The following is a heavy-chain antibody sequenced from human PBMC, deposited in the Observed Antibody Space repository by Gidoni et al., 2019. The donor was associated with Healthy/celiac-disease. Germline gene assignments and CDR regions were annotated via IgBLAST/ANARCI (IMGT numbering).Heavy chain of an antibody. Sequence: QVQLQESGPGLVKPSQTLSLTCTVSVGSISSGGYYWSWIRQHPGKGLEWIGYIYYSGSTYYNPSLKSRVTISVDTSKNQFSLKLSSVTAADTAVYYCAREGDGYNYLFDYWGQGTLVTVSS. CDR2: IYYSGST. J-gene: IGHJ4*02. CDR3: AREGDGYNYLFDY. D-gene: IGHD5-12*01. V-gene: IGHV4-31*03. CDR1: VGSISSGGYY.